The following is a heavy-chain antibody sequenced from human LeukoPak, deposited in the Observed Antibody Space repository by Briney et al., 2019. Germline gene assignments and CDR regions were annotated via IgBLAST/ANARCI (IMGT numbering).Heavy chain of an antibody. D-gene: IGHD4-23*01. CDR1: GFTFSNYE. J-gene: IGHJ4*02. Sequence: GGSLRLSCAASGFTFSNYEMHWVRQAPGKGLEWVSYISSSGSDIYYADSVKGRFTISRDNAKNSLYLHMNSLGAEDTAVYYCARDYGGSSPFDYWGQGTLVTVSS. CDR2: ISSSGSDI. CDR3: ARDYGGSSPFDY. V-gene: IGHV3-48*03.